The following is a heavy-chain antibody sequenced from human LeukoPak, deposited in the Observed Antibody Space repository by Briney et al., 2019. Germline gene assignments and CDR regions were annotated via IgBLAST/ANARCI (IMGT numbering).Heavy chain of an antibody. V-gene: IGHV3-23*01. D-gene: IGHD4-17*01. Sequence: PGGSLRLSCAASGFTFTTAWMSWVRQAPGKGLEWVSAISGSGGSTYYADSVKGRFTISRDNSKNTLYLQMNSLRAEDTAVYYCAKDCGDYGDFQFDYWGQGTLVTVSS. CDR3: AKDCGDYGDFQFDY. J-gene: IGHJ4*02. CDR2: ISGSGGST. CDR1: GFTFTTAW.